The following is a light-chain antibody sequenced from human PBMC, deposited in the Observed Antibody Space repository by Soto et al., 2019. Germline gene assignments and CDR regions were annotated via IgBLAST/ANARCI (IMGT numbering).Light chain of an antibody. Sequence: EIVWTQSPGTLSLSPGERANLSCKASQSVSNNYLAWYQQKPGQAPRLLIYGASNRATGIPDRFSGSGSGTDSTLTISRLEPEDFAVYYCQQYGSSGTLGQGTKVDIK. CDR1: QSVSNNY. CDR2: GAS. V-gene: IGKV3-20*01. CDR3: QQYGSSGT. J-gene: IGKJ1*01.